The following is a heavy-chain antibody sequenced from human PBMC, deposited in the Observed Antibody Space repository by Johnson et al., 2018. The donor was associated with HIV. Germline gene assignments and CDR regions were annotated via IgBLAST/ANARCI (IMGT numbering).Heavy chain of an antibody. V-gene: IGHV3-64*01. CDR2: ISSNGGST. Sequence: VQLVESGGGVVQPGGSLRLSCAASGFTFSSYGLHWVRQAPGKGLQYVSAISSNGGSTYYANSVKGRFTISRDNSRNTLYLQMGRLRAEDTAVYYCARGGLLSPDAFDFWGQGTMVTVSS. CDR3: ARGGLLSPDAFDF. CDR1: GFTFSSYG. D-gene: IGHD2-21*02. J-gene: IGHJ3*01.